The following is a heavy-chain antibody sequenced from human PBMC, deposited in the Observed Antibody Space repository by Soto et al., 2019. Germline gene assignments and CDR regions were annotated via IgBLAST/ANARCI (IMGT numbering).Heavy chain of an antibody. V-gene: IGHV4-34*01. CDR1: GGSFSGYY. Sequence: LETLSLTCAVYGGSFSGYYWRWIRQHPGKGLEWIGEINHSGSTNYNPSLKSRVTISVDTSKNQFSLKLSSVTAADTAVYYCARMGYYYYYYMDVWGKGTTVTVSS. CDR3: ARMGYYYYYYMDV. J-gene: IGHJ6*03. CDR2: INHSGST.